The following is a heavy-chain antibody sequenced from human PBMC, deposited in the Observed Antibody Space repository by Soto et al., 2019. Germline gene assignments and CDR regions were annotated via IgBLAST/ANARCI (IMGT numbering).Heavy chain of an antibody. CDR2: IYYTGST. J-gene: IGHJ5*02. V-gene: IGHV4-30-4*01. CDR1: GGSISSGDYY. D-gene: IGHD3-3*01. CDR3: ARTEIRAIFGVETRFDP. Sequence: PSETLSLTCTVSGGSISSGDYYWSWIRQPPGKGLEWIGYIYYTGSTYYNPSLKSRVTISVDTSKNQFSLKLSSVTAADTAVYYCARTEIRAIFGVETRFDPWGQGTLVTVSS.